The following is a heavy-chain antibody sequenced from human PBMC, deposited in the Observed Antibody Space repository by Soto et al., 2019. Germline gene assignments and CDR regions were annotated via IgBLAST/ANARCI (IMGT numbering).Heavy chain of an antibody. Sequence: ASVKVSCKASGYTFSSYYMHWVRQAPGQGLEWVGLINPGTGATTYAQKFQGRATMTSDTSTSTVYMELRSLTSEDTAVYYCARDHIAAADTYALDIWGQGXIVTV. V-gene: IGHV1-46*01. CDR3: ARDHIAAADTYALDI. J-gene: IGHJ3*02. CDR1: GYTFSSYY. D-gene: IGHD6-25*01. CDR2: INPGTGAT.